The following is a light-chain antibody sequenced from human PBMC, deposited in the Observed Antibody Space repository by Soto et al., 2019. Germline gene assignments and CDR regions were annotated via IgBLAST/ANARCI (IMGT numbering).Light chain of an antibody. J-gene: IGKJ1*01. CDR1: QSVSVY. Sequence: DIVLTQSPATLSLSAGERATLSCRASQSVSVYLAWYQQKPGQAPRLLIYDASTRATGIPARFSGSGSGTEFTLTISRLQPEDFAVYYCQQYGSSRTFGQGTKVDIK. CDR3: QQYGSSRT. V-gene: IGKV3-20*01. CDR2: DAS.